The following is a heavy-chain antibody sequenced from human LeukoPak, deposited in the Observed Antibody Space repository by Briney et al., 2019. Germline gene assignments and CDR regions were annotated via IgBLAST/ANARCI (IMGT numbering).Heavy chain of an antibody. CDR1: GYTFTSYY. CDR2: INPSGGST. CDR3: ATGRSYYMDV. V-gene: IGHV1-46*01. J-gene: IGHJ6*03. Sequence: GASVKVSCKASGYTFTSYYMHWVRQAPGQGLEWMGIINPSGGSTSYAQKFQGGVTMTEDTSTDTAYMELSSLRSEDTAVYYCATGRSYYMDVWGKGTTVTVSS.